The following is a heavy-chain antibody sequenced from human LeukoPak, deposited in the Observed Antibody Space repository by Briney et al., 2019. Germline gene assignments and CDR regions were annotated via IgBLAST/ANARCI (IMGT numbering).Heavy chain of an antibody. CDR1: GGSISSGSYY. Sequence: PSETLSLTCTVSGGSISSGSYYGSWIRQPAGKGLEWIGRIYTSGSTNYNPSLKSRVDISVDPSKHQFSLKLSSVTAADTAVYYCARNVLGQLANRSQRSDIWGQGTMVTVSS. V-gene: IGHV4-61*02. D-gene: IGHD6-6*01. J-gene: IGHJ3*02. CDR2: IYTSGST. CDR3: ARNVLGQLANRSQRSDI.